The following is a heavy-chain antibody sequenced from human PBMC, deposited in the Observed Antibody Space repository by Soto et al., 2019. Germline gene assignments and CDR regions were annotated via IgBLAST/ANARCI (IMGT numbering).Heavy chain of an antibody. V-gene: IGHV4-34*01. J-gene: IGHJ6*03. D-gene: IGHD3-3*01. Sequence: QVQLQQWGAGLLKPSETLSLTCAVYGGSFSGYYWSWIRQPPGKGLEWIGEINHSGSTNYNPSLKSRVTISVDTYKNQFSLKLSSVTAADTAVYYCARASPITIFGVYYYYMDVWGKGTTVTVSS. CDR3: ARASPITIFGVYYYYMDV. CDR2: INHSGST. CDR1: GGSFSGYY.